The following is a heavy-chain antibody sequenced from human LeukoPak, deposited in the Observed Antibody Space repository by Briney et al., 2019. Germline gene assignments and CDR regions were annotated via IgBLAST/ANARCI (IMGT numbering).Heavy chain of an antibody. CDR2: IYHSGST. V-gene: IGHV4-4*02. CDR3: ARNIGYYYDSSGGG. CDR1: GGSISSSNW. D-gene: IGHD3-22*01. Sequence: PSGTLSLTCAVSGGSISSSNWWSWVHQPPGKGLEWIGEIYHSGSTNYNPSLKSRVTISVDKSKNQFSLKLSSVTAADTAVYYCARNIGYYYDSSGGGWGQGTLVTVSS. J-gene: IGHJ4*02.